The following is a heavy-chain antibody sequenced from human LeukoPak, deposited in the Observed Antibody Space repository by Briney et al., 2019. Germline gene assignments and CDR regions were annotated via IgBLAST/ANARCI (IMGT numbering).Heavy chain of an antibody. V-gene: IGHV3-74*01. D-gene: IGHD3-16*02. J-gene: IGHJ4*02. CDR1: VFTFSNYW. CDR3: TRDSDSRRYTIDY. CDR2: INSDGSST. Sequence: PGGSLRLSRAASVFTFSNYWMHWVRQAPGKGLVWVLRINSDGSSTSHADSVKGRFTISRDNAKNTLYLQMNSLRAEDTAVYCCTRDSDSRRYTIDYWGQGALVTVSS.